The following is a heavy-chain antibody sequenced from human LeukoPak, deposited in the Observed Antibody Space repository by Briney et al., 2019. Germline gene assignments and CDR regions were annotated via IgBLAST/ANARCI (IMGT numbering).Heavy chain of an antibody. V-gene: IGHV3-48*03. CDR1: GFTFSSYE. CDR3: ASSYDSRGYYGRGIDY. D-gene: IGHD3-22*01. Sequence: GGSLRLSCAASGFTFSSYEMSWIRQAPGKGLEWVSYISSSGSTIYYADSVKGRFTISRDNAKNSLYLQMNSLRAEDTAVYYCASSYDSRGYYGRGIDYWGQGTLVTVSS. J-gene: IGHJ4*02. CDR2: ISSSGSTI.